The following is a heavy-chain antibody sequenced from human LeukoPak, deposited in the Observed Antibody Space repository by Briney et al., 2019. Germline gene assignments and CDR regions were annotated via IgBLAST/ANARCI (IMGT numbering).Heavy chain of an antibody. Sequence: ASVKVSCKVSGYTLTELSMHWVRQAPGKGLEGMGGFDPEDGETIYAQKFQGRVTMTEDTSTDTAYMELSSLRSEDTAVYYCATHYDSSVPPGRHASDIWGQGTMVTVSS. D-gene: IGHD3-22*01. CDR1: GYTLTELS. CDR2: FDPEDGET. CDR3: ATHYDSSVPPGRHASDI. J-gene: IGHJ3*02. V-gene: IGHV1-24*01.